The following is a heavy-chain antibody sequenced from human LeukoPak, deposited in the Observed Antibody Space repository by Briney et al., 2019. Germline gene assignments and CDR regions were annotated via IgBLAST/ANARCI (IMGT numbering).Heavy chain of an antibody. J-gene: IGHJ4*02. CDR2: ISSNGRST. D-gene: IGHD1-26*01. V-gene: IGHV3-64D*06. CDR1: GFTFSNYA. Sequence: PGGTLRLSCSASGFTFSNYAMLWDRQAPGKGLEYISAISSNGRSTYYADSVEGRFTISRDNSKNTLDLQMSSLRPEDTSTYYCVRRAGSYYFDYWGQGSLVTVSS. CDR3: VRRAGSYYFDY.